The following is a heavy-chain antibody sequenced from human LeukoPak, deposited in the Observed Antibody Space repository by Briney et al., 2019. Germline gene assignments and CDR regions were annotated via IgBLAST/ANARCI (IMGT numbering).Heavy chain of an antibody. D-gene: IGHD2-2*01. CDR1: GFTFGDYA. CDR2: IRSKAYGGTT. J-gene: IGHJ4*02. Sequence: GRSLRPSCTASGFTFGDYAMSWVRQAPGKGLEWVGFIRSKAYGGTTEYAASVKGRFTISRDDSKSIAYLQMNSLKTEDTAVYYCTRDFVVVPAAIDLFDYWGQGTLVTVSS. CDR3: TRDFVVVPAAIDLFDY. V-gene: IGHV3-49*04.